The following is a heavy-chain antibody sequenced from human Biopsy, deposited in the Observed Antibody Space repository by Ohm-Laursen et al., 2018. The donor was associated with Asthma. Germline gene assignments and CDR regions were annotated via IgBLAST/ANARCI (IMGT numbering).Heavy chain of an antibody. CDR2: ISSDGHNK. CDR3: ARESGQDSGGTGAFDR. Sequence: SLRLSCAAPGFVFSQSGMHWVRQAPGKGLEWVALISSDGHNKYYKDSVKGRFTISRDNSKLRLYLEINSLRVEDSAVYYCARESGQDSGGTGAFDRWGQGIMVAVAS. V-gene: IGHV3-30*03. CDR1: GFVFSQSG. J-gene: IGHJ3*02. D-gene: IGHD4-23*01.